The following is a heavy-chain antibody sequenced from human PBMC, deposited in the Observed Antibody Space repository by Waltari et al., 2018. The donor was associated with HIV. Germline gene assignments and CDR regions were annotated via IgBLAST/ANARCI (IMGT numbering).Heavy chain of an antibody. Sequence: EVQLVEYGGGLVQPGGSLRLSCAASGFPFSSYWMGWVRQAPGKGLEWVANIKQDGSEKYYVDSVKGRFTISRDNAKNSLYLQMNSLRAEDTAVYYCATSRTFDYWGQGTLVTVSS. V-gene: IGHV3-7*01. J-gene: IGHJ4*02. CDR1: GFPFSSYW. CDR3: ATSRTFDY. CDR2: IKQDGSEK.